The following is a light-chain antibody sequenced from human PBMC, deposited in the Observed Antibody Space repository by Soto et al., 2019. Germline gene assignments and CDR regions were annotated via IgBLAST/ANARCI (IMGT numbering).Light chain of an antibody. CDR3: QQYGVSMWT. CDR2: GAS. J-gene: IGKJ1*01. CDR1: QTVSSSY. Sequence: DIMLTQSPGTLSLSPGERATLFCRASQTVSSSYLAWYQQKPGQAPRLLIYGASSRATGIPDRFSGSGSGTHFSLTISRLEPEDFAVYYCQQYGVSMWTFGQGTKVDIK. V-gene: IGKV3-20*01.